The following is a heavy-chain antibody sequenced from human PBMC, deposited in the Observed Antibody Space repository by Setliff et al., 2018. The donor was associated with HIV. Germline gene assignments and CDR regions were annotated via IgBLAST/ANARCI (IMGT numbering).Heavy chain of an antibody. D-gene: IGHD2-21*01. CDR3: AREGSGDDAFDI. CDR1: GFTFSHYY. CDR2: FSSSGSTI. Sequence: PGESLKISCAASGFTFSHYYMSWIRQAPGKGLEWVSYFSSSGSTIYYADSVKGRFTISRDNTKNLLYLQMNSLRADDTAVYYCAREGSGDDAFDIWGHGTVVTVSS. J-gene: IGHJ3*02. V-gene: IGHV3-11*04.